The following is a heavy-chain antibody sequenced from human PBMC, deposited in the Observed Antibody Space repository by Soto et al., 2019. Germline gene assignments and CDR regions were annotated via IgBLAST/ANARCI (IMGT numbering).Heavy chain of an antibody. CDR1: GYTFTHYW. D-gene: IGHD3-9*01. CDR2: IDPSDSYT. V-gene: IGHV5-10-1*01. J-gene: IGHJ4*02. Sequence: GESLTSTCTGSGYTFTHYWINWVRQMPGKGLEWMGRIDPSDSYTNYSPSFQGHVTISADKSISTASLQWSSLKASDSAIYYCARQAKYDILTGYFPFDDWGQGTLVTVSS. CDR3: ARQAKYDILTGYFPFDD.